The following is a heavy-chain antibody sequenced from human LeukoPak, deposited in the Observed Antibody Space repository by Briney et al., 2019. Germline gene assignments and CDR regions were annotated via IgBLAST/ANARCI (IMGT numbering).Heavy chain of an antibody. CDR1: RFTLSTYW. Sequence: GGSLRLSCAASRFTLSTYWMSWVRQAPGKGLEWVAHIKQDGSQEYYVDSVKGRFTISRDSAKNSLYLQMNSLRAEDTAVYYCAKLPGRAADYWGQGTLVTVSS. CDR3: AKLPGRAADY. V-gene: IGHV3-7*03. J-gene: IGHJ4*02. CDR2: IKQDGSQE.